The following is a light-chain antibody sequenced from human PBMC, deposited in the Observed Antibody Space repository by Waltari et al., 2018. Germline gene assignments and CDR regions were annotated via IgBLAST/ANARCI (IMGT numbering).Light chain of an antibody. V-gene: IGKV3-11*01. J-gene: IGKJ2*01. Sequence: EIVLTQSPATLSLSPGERATLPCRPSQSVSSYLAWYQQRPGQAPRLLIYDASNRATGIPARFSGSGSGTDFTLTISTLEPEDFAVYYCQQRSNWPLHTFGQGTKLEIK. CDR1: QSVSSY. CDR3: QQRSNWPLHT. CDR2: DAS.